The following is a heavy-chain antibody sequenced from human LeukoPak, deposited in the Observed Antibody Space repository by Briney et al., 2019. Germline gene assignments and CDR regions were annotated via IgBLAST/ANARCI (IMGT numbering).Heavy chain of an antibody. CDR3: ARDRLRYYDSSGYYSFDI. CDR2: IYYSGST. CDR1: GGSVSSGSYY. D-gene: IGHD3-22*01. J-gene: IGHJ3*02. V-gene: IGHV4-61*01. Sequence: PSETLSLTCTVSGGSVSSGSYYWSWIRQPPGKGLEWIGYIYYSGSTNYNPSLKSRVTISVDTSKNQFSLKLSSVTAADTAVYYCARDRLRYYDSSGYYSFDIWGQGTMVTVSS.